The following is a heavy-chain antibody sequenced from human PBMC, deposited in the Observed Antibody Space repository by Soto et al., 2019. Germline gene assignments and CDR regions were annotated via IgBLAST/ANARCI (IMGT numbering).Heavy chain of an antibody. CDR3: ARDLGGPDY. J-gene: IGHJ4*01. Sequence: GGSLRLSCXASGFSLSPYWMHWVRQVPGRGLEWVARLSSDGFGAAYADSVKGRFFISRDIARNTLSLQMTSLRADDTAVYYCARDLGGPDYWGRGTSVTVSS. V-gene: IGHV3-74*03. CDR2: LSSDGFGA. D-gene: IGHD3-16*01. CDR1: GFSLSPYW.